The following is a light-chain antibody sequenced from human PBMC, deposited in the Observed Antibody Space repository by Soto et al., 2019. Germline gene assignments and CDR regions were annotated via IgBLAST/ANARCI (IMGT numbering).Light chain of an antibody. Sequence: ILRIPSPATLSLSPGERATLSCRASQSVSSDLAWYQQKPGQAPRLLIYGASTRATGIPARFSGSGSGTEFTLTISSLQSEDFAVYYCQQYNNWPPLTFGGGTKVDIK. V-gene: IGKV3-15*01. CDR2: GAS. J-gene: IGKJ4*01. CDR1: QSVSSD. CDR3: QQYNNWPPLT.